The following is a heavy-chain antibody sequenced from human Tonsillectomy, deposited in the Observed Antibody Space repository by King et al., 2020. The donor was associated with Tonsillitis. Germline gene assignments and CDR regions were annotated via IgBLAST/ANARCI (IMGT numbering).Heavy chain of an antibody. V-gene: IGHV4-39*01. CDR3: ARHYYYYYYYMDV. J-gene: IGHJ6*03. CDR2: IYYSGST. Sequence: QLQESGPGLVKPSETLSLTCTVSGGSISSSPYYGGWIRQPPGKGLEWIGSIYYSGSTYYNPSLKSRVTISVDTSKNQFSLKLSYVTAADTAVYYCARHYYYYYYYMDVWGEGTTVTVSS. CDR1: GGSISSSPYY.